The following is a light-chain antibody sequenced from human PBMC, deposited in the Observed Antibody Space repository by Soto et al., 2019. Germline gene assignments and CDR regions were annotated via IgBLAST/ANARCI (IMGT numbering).Light chain of an antibody. Sequence: QSVLTQAPSASGTPGKRVTISGSGSSSNIGSASVNWYQQLPGTAPKLLIYNNNQRPSGVPDRFSGSKSGTSASLAISGRQSEDEADYYCAAWDDSLNGVVFGGGTKVTVL. CDR1: SSNIGSAS. CDR2: NNN. J-gene: IGLJ2*01. CDR3: AAWDDSLNGVV. V-gene: IGLV1-44*01.